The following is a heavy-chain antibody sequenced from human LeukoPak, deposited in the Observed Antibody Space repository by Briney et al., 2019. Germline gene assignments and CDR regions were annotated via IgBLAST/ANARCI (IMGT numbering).Heavy chain of an antibody. Sequence: GGSLRLSCAASGFTVSSNYMSLVRQAPGKGLEWASVIYSGGSTYYADSVKGRFTISRDNSKNTLYLQMNSLRAEDTAVYYCARVVLVVPAAIYRFAGGNWFDPWGQGTLVTVSS. CDR2: IYSGGST. V-gene: IGHV3-66*01. CDR1: GFTVSSNY. D-gene: IGHD2-2*02. CDR3: ARVVLVVPAAIYRFAGGNWFDP. J-gene: IGHJ5*02.